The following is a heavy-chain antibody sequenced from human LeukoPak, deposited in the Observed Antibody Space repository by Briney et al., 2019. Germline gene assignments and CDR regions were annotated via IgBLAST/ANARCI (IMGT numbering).Heavy chain of an antibody. D-gene: IGHD3-22*01. CDR1: GGSISNSGYY. J-gene: IGHJ4*02. CDR3: ARELGGYDSSGYLPGT. Sequence: SETLSLTCTVSGGSISNSGYYWGWIRQPPGKGLEWIGSVYYSGKTNYNPSLKNRVTISVDTSKNQFSLKLRSVTAADTAVYYCARELGGYDSSGYLPGTWGQGTLVTVSS. V-gene: IGHV4-39*07. CDR2: VYYSGKT.